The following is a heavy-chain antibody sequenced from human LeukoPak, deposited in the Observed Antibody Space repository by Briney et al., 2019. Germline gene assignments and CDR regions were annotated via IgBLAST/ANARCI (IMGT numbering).Heavy chain of an antibody. CDR2: ISGNSAYI. V-gene: IGHV3-21*01. J-gene: IGHJ4*02. CDR3: ARGTDIVVGDF. D-gene: IGHD2-15*01. Sequence: GGSLRLSCAVSGFTFRSYTINWVRQAPGKGLEWVSSISGNSAYIHYGDSVKGRFSISRDNAKNSLYLQMNSLRAEDTAVYYCARGTDIVVGDFWGQGTLVTVSS. CDR1: GFTFRSYT.